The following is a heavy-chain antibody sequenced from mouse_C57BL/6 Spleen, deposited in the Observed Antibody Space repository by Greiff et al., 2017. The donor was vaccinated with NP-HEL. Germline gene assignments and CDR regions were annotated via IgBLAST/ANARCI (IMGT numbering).Heavy chain of an antibody. J-gene: IGHJ4*01. CDR2: ISSGGSYP. Sequence: EVLLVESGGDLVKPGGSLKLSCAASGFTFSSYGMSWVRQTPDKRLEWVANISSGGSYPYYPDSVTGRCTISRDNAKSTLYLQMSSLTAEDTAMYYCARPYYGSSYAVDYWGQGTSVTVSS. V-gene: IGHV5-6*01. CDR3: ARPYYGSSYAVDY. CDR1: GFTFSSYG. D-gene: IGHD1-1*01.